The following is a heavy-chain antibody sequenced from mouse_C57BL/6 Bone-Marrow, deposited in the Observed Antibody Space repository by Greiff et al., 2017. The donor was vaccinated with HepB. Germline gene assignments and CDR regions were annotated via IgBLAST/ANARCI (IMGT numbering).Heavy chain of an antibody. Sequence: EVKVVESGGGLVQPGGSLKLSCAASGFTFSDYGMAWVRQAPRKGPEWVAFISNLAYSIYYADTVTGRFTISRENAKNTLYLEMSSLRSEDTAMYYCARPYDYDEGWFAYWGQGTLVTVSA. CDR1: GFTFSDYG. CDR2: ISNLAYSI. V-gene: IGHV5-15*01. D-gene: IGHD2-4*01. CDR3: ARPYDYDEGWFAY. J-gene: IGHJ3*01.